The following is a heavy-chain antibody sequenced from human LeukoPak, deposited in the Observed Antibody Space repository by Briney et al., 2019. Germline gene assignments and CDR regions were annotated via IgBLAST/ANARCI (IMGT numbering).Heavy chain of an antibody. CDR1: GGSISSYY. V-gene: IGHV4-59*08. J-gene: IGHJ4*02. Sequence: SETLSLTCTVSGGSISSYYWGWIRQPPGKGLEWIGYIYYSGSTNYNPSLKSRVTISVDTSKNQFSLKLSSVTAADTAVYYCARHEEMATMYDYWGQGTLVTVSS. D-gene: IGHD5-12*01. CDR3: ARHEEMATMYDY. CDR2: IYYSGST.